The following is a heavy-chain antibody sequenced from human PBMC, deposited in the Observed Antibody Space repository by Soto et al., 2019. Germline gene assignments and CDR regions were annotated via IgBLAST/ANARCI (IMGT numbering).Heavy chain of an antibody. V-gene: IGHV4-61*01. CDR2: IYYSGST. Sequence: SETLSLTCTVSGGSVSSGSYYWSWIRQPPGKGLEWIGYIYYSGSTNYNPSLKSRVTIPVDTSKNQFSLKLSSVTAADTAVYYCARVTEMDEFYDYWGQGTLVTVSS. CDR1: GGSVSSGSYY. CDR3: ARVTEMDEFYDY. J-gene: IGHJ4*02. D-gene: IGHD3-10*01.